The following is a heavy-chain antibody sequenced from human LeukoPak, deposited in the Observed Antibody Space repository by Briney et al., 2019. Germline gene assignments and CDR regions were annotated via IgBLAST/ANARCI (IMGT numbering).Heavy chain of an antibody. CDR3: GKLSFAHGGYFDY. J-gene: IGHJ4*02. D-gene: IGHD4-23*01. V-gene: IGHV3-23*01. Sequence: PGGSLRLSCAASGFTFSSYAMSWARQAPGKGLEWVAAVVGSGDSTYYADSVKGRFTVSRDNSKNTLYLQMHSLRAEDTAVYYCGKLSFAHGGYFDYWGQGTLVTVSS. CDR2: VVGSGDST. CDR1: GFTFSSYA.